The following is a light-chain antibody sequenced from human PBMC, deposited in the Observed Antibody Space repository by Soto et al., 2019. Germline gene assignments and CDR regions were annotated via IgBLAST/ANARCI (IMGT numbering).Light chain of an antibody. J-gene: IGLJ1*01. Sequence: QSALTQPRSVSGSPGQSVTISCTGTSSDVGGFNYVSWYHQHPGTAPKLMIYDVSKRPSGVPDRFSGSKSGNTASLTISGLQAEDEADYYCCSDAGSYSYVLGNGTKVT. CDR3: CSDAGSYSYV. CDR2: DVS. CDR1: SSDVGGFNY. V-gene: IGLV2-11*01.